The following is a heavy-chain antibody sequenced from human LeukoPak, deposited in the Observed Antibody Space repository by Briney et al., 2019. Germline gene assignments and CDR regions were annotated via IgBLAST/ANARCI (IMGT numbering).Heavy chain of an antibody. D-gene: IGHD5-12*01. CDR1: GFTFSNYA. CDR3: AKVEVSYRWLEVGSAEDY. J-gene: IGHJ4*02. V-gene: IGHV3-23*01. CDR2: ISDRGRSDI. Sequence: RGSLRLSCTASGFTFSNYAMSWVRQAPGKELEWVAAISDRGRSDIYYTDSVKGRFTISRDNSKNTLYLQMNSLRADDTAVYYCAKVEVSYRWLEVGSAEDYWGQGTLVTVSS.